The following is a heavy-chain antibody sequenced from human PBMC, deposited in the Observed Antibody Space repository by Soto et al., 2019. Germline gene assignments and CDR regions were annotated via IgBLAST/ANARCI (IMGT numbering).Heavy chain of an antibody. D-gene: IGHD3-9*01. CDR2: IYYSGST. CDR1: GGSISSYY. Sequence: QVQLQESGPGLVKPSETLSLTCTVSGGSISSYYWSWIRQTPGKGLEWIGYIYYSGSTNYNPSLKSRVTISVDTSKNQFSLKLSSVTAADTAVYYCARGGDYDILTGPPRKYYYYGMDVWGQGTTVTVSS. V-gene: IGHV4-59*01. CDR3: ARGGDYDILTGPPRKYYYYGMDV. J-gene: IGHJ6*02.